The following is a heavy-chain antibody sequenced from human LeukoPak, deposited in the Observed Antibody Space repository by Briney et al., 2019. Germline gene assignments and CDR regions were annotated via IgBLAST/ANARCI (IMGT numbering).Heavy chain of an antibody. CDR3: ARPYYYDSSGYFGY. D-gene: IGHD3-22*01. Sequence: GESLKISCKGSGYTFTSYWFAWVRQMPGKGLEWMGIIYPGDSDTRYSPSFQGQVTISADKSISTAYLQWSGLKASDTAMYYCARPYYYDSSGYFGYWGQGTLVTVSS. CDR1: GYTFTSYW. CDR2: IYPGDSDT. V-gene: IGHV5-51*01. J-gene: IGHJ4*02.